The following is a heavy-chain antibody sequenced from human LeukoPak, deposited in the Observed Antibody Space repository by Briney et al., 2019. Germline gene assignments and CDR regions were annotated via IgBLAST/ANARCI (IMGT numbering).Heavy chain of an antibody. D-gene: IGHD6-13*01. CDR3: ARDLGSSWRAGGAFDI. V-gene: IGHV3-23*01. CDR2: ISGSGGST. J-gene: IGHJ3*02. CDR1: GFTFSSYA. Sequence: GGSLRLSCAASGFTFSSYAMSWVRQAPGKGLEWVSAISGSGGSTYYADSVKGRFTISRDNAKNSLYLQMNSLRAEDTAVYYCARDLGSSWRAGGAFDIWGQGTMVTVSS.